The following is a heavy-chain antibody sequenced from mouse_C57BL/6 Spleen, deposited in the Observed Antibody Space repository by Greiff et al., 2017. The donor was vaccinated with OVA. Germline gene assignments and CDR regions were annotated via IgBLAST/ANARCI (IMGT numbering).Heavy chain of an antibody. V-gene: IGHV2-2*01. CDR2: IWSGGST. Sequence: QVQLQQSGPGLVQPSQSLSITCTVSGFSLTSYGVHWVRQSPGKGLEWLGVIWSGGSTDYNAAFISRLSISKDNSKSQVFFKMNSLQADDTAIYYCARNERSRDAMDYWGQGTSVTVSS. CDR3: ARNERSRDAMDY. CDR1: GFSLTSYG. J-gene: IGHJ4*01.